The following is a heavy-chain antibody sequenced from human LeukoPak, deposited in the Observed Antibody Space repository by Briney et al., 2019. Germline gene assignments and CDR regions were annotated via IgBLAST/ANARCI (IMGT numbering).Heavy chain of an antibody. V-gene: IGHV3-7*03. Sequence: GGSLRLSCAASGFTFSSFWASWVRPAPGKGREWVANIKQDGSEKYYMDSVRGRFTTSRDTATNSLYLQMNSLRAEDTALYYCAREGNQYSSGWFYFDYCGQGALGTVSS. CDR1: GFTFSSFW. CDR2: IKQDGSEK. CDR3: AREGNQYSSGWFYFDY. J-gene: IGHJ4*02. D-gene: IGHD6-19*01.